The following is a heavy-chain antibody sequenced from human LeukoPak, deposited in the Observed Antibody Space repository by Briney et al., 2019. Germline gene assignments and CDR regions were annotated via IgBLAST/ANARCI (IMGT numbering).Heavy chain of an antibody. Sequence: GGSLRLSCAASGFTFSSYAMSWVRQAPGKGLEWVSAISGSGGSTYYADSVKGRFTISRDNSKNTLYLQMNSLGAEDTAVYYCAKMGDYGFVWYFDLWGRGTLVTVSS. CDR2: ISGSGGST. CDR1: GFTFSSYA. J-gene: IGHJ2*01. V-gene: IGHV3-23*01. CDR3: AKMGDYGFVWYFDL. D-gene: IGHD4-17*01.